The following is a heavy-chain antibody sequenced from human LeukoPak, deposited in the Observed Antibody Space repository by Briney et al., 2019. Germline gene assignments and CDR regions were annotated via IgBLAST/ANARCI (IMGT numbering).Heavy chain of an antibody. Sequence: SETLSLTCTVSGYSISSGYYWGCIRQPPGRGLEWLASIYHIGTIYYNPSLKSRVTISVDTSKNQFSLKLTSVTAADTAVYYCARGLGRQQLVSPFDYWGQGTLVTVSS. J-gene: IGHJ4*02. CDR2: IYHIGTI. CDR1: GYSISSGYY. D-gene: IGHD6-13*01. V-gene: IGHV4-38-2*02. CDR3: ARGLGRQQLVSPFDY.